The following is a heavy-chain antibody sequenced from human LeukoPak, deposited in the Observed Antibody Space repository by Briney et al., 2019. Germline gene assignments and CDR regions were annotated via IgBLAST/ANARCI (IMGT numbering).Heavy chain of an antibody. V-gene: IGHV1-18*01. CDR1: GYTFTDFG. Sequence: ASVKVSCKASGYTFTDFGISWVRQAPGQGLEWMAWVSAYNGKTNYVQKFQDRVTMTTDTSASTAYMELRSLGSDDTAVYYCARPNGYCSSTSCPRPYYYYGMDVWGQGTTVTVSS. CDR2: VSAYNGKT. J-gene: IGHJ6*02. CDR3: ARPNGYCSSTSCPRPYYYYGMDV. D-gene: IGHD2-2*03.